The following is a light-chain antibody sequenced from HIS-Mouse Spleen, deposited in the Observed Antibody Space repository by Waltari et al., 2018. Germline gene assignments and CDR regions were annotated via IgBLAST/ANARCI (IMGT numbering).Light chain of an antibody. Sequence: DIQMTQSPSTLSASAGDRVTITCRANQSISSWVAWYQQKPGKAPKLLIYKASSLESGVPSRFSGSGSGTEFTLTISSLQPDDFATYYCQQYNSYPFTFGPGTKVDIK. CDR3: QQYNSYPFT. CDR2: KAS. V-gene: IGKV1-5*03. CDR1: QSISSW. J-gene: IGKJ3*01.